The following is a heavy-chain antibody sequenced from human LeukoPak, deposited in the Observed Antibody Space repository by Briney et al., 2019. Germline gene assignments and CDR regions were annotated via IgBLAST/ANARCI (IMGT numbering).Heavy chain of an antibody. Sequence: SETLSLTCTVSGGSISSGSYYWNWIRQPAGKGLEWIGRIYTSGSTNYNPSLKSRVTISVDTSKNQFSLKLSSVTAADTAVYYCARDYYDSSGYFAFDIWGQGTMVTVSS. CDR1: GGSISSGSYY. D-gene: IGHD3-22*01. CDR3: ARDYYDSSGYFAFDI. J-gene: IGHJ3*02. CDR2: IYTSGST. V-gene: IGHV4-61*02.